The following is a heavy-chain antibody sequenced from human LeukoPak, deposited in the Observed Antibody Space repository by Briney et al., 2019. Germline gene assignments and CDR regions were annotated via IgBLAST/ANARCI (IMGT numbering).Heavy chain of an antibody. CDR1: GFTVSGNY. J-gene: IGHJ4*02. V-gene: IGHV3-66*01. CDR2: ILSGGST. Sequence: QPGGSLRLSCAASGFTVSGNYMSWAHQAPGKGLEWVALILSGGSTAYSDSVKGRFTISRDNSKNTFSLQMTSLRAEDTALYYCARSWYYYETGGYYFDYWGQGTLVTVSS. D-gene: IGHD3-10*01. CDR3: ARSWYYYETGGYYFDY.